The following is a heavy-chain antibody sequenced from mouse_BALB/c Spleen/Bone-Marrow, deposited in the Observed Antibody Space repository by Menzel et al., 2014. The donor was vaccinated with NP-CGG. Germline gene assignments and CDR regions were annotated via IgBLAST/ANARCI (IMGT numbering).Heavy chain of an antibody. J-gene: IGHJ4*01. CDR2: ISSGSSTI. CDR1: GFTFSSFG. V-gene: IGHV5-17*02. Sequence: EVKVVESGGGLVQPGGSRKLSCAASGFTFSSFGMHWVRQAPEKGLEWVAYISSGSSTIYYADTVKGRLTISRDNPKNTLFLQMTSLRSEDTAMYYCARDEDYAMDYWGQGTSVTVSS. CDR3: ARDEDYAMDY.